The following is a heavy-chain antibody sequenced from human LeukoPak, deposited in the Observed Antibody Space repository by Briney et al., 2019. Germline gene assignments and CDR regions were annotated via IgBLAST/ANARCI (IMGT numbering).Heavy chain of an antibody. CDR1: GGSISSYY. CDR2: IYYSGST. CDR3: AREMQPGTGFDY. Sequence: SETLSLTCTVSGGSISSYYWSWIRQPPGKGLEWIGYIYYSGSTNYNPSLKSRVTISVDTSKNQFSLKLSSVTAADTAVYYCAREMQPGTGFDYWGQGTLVTASS. D-gene: IGHD1-1*01. V-gene: IGHV4-59*01. J-gene: IGHJ4*02.